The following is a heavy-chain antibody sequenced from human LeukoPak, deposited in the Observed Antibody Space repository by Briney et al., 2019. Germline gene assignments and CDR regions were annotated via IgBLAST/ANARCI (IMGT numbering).Heavy chain of an antibody. CDR3: AKGDSSGWYFAFDI. V-gene: IGHV4-34*01. CDR1: GGSFSGYY. Sequence: SETLSLTCAVYGGSFSGYYWSWIRQPPGKGLEWIGEINHSGSTTYNPSLKSRVTMSVDTSKNQFSLNLNSVTAADTAVYYCAKGDSSGWYFAFDIWGQGTMVTVSS. D-gene: IGHD6-19*01. CDR2: INHSGST. J-gene: IGHJ3*02.